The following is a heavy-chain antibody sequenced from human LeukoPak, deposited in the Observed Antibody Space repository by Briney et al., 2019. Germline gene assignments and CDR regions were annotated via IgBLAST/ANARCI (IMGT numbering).Heavy chain of an antibody. CDR3: ANLSPSGSYYNY. Sequence: GGSLRLSCAASGFTFSSYAMTWVRQAPGKGLEWVSSICASSAGTYYADSVKGRFTISRDNSKNTLYLQMNSPRADDTAVYYCANLSPSGSYYNYWGQGTLVTVSS. D-gene: IGHD1-26*01. V-gene: IGHV3-23*01. CDR2: ICASSAGT. J-gene: IGHJ4*02. CDR1: GFTFSSYA.